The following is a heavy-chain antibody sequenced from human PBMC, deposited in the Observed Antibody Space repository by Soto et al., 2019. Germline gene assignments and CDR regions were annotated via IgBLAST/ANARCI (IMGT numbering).Heavy chain of an antibody. D-gene: IGHD5-18*01. CDR1: GGTFSSYA. J-gene: IGHJ4*02. V-gene: IGHV1-69*13. CDR2: IIPIFGTA. Sequence: SVKVSCKASGGTFSSYAVSWVRQAPGQGLEWMGGIIPIFGTANYAQKFQGRVTITADESTSTAYMELSSLRSEDTAVYYCARADTAMVNFDYWGQGTLVTVSS. CDR3: ARADTAMVNFDY.